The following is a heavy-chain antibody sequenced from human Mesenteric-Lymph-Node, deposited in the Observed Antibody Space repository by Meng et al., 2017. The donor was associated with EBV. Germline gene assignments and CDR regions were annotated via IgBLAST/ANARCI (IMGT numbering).Heavy chain of an antibody. CDR1: RFTVSSYS. J-gene: IGHJ4*02. V-gene: IGHV3-74*03. CDR3: ASGYSYVQYFEY. D-gene: IGHD5-18*01. Sequence: DVQLEESGGRLVKPGGSLRLSCAASRFTVSSYSMNWVRQAPGKGLVWVARSKSDGSYTTYADSVKGRFTISRDNAKNTVYLQMDSLRVEDTAVYYCASGYSYVQYFEYWGQGTLVTVSS. CDR2: SKSDGSYT.